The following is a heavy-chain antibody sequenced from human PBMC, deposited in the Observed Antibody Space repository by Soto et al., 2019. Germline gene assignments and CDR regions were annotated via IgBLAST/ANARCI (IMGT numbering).Heavy chain of an antibody. CDR3: AKASTIFGVVTAFDY. CDR2: ISGSGGST. V-gene: IGHV3-23*01. D-gene: IGHD3-3*01. Sequence: PGGSLRLSCAASGFTFSSYAMSWVRQAPGKGLEWVSAISGSGGSTYYADSVKGRFTISRDNSKNTLYLQMNSLRAEDTAVYYCAKASTIFGVVTAFDYWGQGTLVTVSS. J-gene: IGHJ4*02. CDR1: GFTFSSYA.